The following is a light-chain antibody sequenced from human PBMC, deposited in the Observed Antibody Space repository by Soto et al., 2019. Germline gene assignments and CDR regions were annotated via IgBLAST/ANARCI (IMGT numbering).Light chain of an antibody. Sequence: QSVLTQPPSASGTPGQRVTISCSGSRSNIGSNYVYWYQQLPGTAPKLLIYRNNQRPSGVPDRFSGSKSGTSASLAISGLRSDDEADYYCAAWDDSLSGYVFGTGTKLTVL. CDR3: AAWDDSLSGYV. V-gene: IGLV1-47*01. CDR1: RSNIGSNY. J-gene: IGLJ1*01. CDR2: RNN.